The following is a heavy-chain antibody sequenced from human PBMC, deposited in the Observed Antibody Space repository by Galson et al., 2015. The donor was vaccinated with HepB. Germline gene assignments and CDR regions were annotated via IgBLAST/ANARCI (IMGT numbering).Heavy chain of an antibody. Sequence: SLRLSCAPSGFTFSDYAMSWVRQAPGKGLEWVSGISNSGAKTYYTDSVKGRFAISRDNAKNKLSLDMNSLRAEDTATYYCAKGPRPTHFGTGSKCYTWDLNWFDSWGQGTLVTVSS. CDR1: GFTFSDYA. J-gene: IGHJ5*01. V-gene: IGHV3-23*01. CDR3: AKGPRPTHFGTGSKCYTWDLNWFDS. CDR2: ISNSGAKT. D-gene: IGHD2-8*01.